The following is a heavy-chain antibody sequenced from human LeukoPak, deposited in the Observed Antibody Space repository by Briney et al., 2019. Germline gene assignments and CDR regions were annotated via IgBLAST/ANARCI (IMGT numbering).Heavy chain of an antibody. CDR2: IYYSGST. D-gene: IGHD6-19*01. Sequence: SESLSLTCTVSGGSISSSSYYWSWIRQPPGKGLEWIGSIYYSGSTYYNPSLKSRVTISVDTSKNQFSLKLSSVTAADTAVYYCARLAVAGTRDYWGQGTLVTVSS. CDR3: ARLAVAGTRDY. J-gene: IGHJ4*02. CDR1: GGSISSSSYY. V-gene: IGHV4-39*01.